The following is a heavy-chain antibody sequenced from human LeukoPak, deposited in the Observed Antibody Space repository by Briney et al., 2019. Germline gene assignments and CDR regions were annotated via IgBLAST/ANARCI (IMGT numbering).Heavy chain of an antibody. V-gene: IGHV1-18*01. Sequence: ASVKVSCRASGYTFTTYGINWVRQAPGQGLEWMGWIKTYNGDANSAQKFQDRIIMSTDKSTGTAYMELSRLRSDDTAVYYCARPLYDSSGYYYIFDYWGQGTLVTVSS. J-gene: IGHJ4*02. CDR2: IKTYNGDA. CDR1: GYTFTTYG. CDR3: ARPLYDSSGYYYIFDY. D-gene: IGHD3-22*01.